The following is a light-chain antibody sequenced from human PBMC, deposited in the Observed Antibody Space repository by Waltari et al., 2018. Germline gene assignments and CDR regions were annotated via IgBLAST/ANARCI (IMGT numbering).Light chain of an antibody. CDR3: QQYHTSPRT. CDR1: QTVTSSA. V-gene: IGKV3-20*01. J-gene: IGKJ1*01. Sequence: EIVLTQSPGTVSLSPGERATVSCRASQTVTSSALAWYQQQPGQAPRLLIYDASRRATGVPDRFSGSGSGTDFTLTISRLEPEDFAVYYCQQYHTSPRTFGQGTMVEI. CDR2: DAS.